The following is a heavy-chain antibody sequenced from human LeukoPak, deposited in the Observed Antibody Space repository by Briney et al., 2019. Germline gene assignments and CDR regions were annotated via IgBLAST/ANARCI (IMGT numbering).Heavy chain of an antibody. CDR3: AKDRRSGYSYGYFDY. J-gene: IGHJ4*02. D-gene: IGHD5-18*01. Sequence: GGSLRLSCAASGFTFSSYAMSWVGQAPGEGLEWVSAISGSGGSTYYADSVKGRFAISRDNSKNTLYLQMNSLRAEDTAVYYCAKDRRSGYSYGYFDYWGQGTLVTVSS. CDR1: GFTFSSYA. CDR2: ISGSGGST. V-gene: IGHV3-23*01.